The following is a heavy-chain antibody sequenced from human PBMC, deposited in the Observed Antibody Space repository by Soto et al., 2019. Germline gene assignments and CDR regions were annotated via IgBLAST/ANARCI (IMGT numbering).Heavy chain of an antibody. J-gene: IGHJ6*02. Sequence: PSETLSLTCTVSGGSISSGGYYWSWIRQHPGKGLEWIGYIYYSGSTYYNPSLKSRVTISVDTSKNQFSLKLSSVTAADTAVYYCARFRMVRGEPYGMDVWGQGTTVTVSS. CDR3: ARFRMVRGEPYGMDV. V-gene: IGHV4-31*03. CDR2: IYYSGST. D-gene: IGHD3-10*01. CDR1: GGSISSGGYY.